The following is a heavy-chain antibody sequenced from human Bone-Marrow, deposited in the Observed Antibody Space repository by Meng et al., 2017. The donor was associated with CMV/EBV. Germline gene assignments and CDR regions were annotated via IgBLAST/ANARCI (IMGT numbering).Heavy chain of an antibody. J-gene: IGHJ4*02. CDR3: VRDTGSFEY. Sequence: GESLKISCAASGFKFDDSGMRWVRQAPGKGLVWVAAINGVGRTTLYADSVKGRTTISRDNTQSTLYLQMNSLRAEDTAVYHCVRDTGSFEYWGQGTLVTVSS. CDR2: INGVGRTT. CDR1: GFKFDDSG. V-gene: IGHV3-20*01. D-gene: IGHD3-10*01.